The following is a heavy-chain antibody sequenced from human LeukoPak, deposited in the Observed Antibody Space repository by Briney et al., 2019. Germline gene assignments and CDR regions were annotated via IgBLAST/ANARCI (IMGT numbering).Heavy chain of an antibody. CDR1: GYTFTSYG. J-gene: IGHJ4*02. CDR3: ARQTGYYYDSSGYLEIDY. Sequence: ASVKVPCKASGYTFTSYGISWVRQAPGQGLEWMGWISAYNGNTNYAQKLQGRVTMTTDTSTSTAYMELRSLRSDDTAVYYCARQTGYYYDSSGYLEIDYWGQGTLVTVSS. CDR2: ISAYNGNT. D-gene: IGHD3-22*01. V-gene: IGHV1-18*01.